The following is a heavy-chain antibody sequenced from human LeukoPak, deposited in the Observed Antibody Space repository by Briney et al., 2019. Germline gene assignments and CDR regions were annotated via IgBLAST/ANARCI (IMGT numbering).Heavy chain of an antibody. CDR3: AREGEYCTNGVCYRPFDY. V-gene: IGHV4-59*12. Sequence: PSETLSLTCTVSGGSISGYYWSWIRQPPGKGLEWIGYIYYSGSTYYNPSLKSRVTISVDTSKNQFSLKLSSVTAADTAVYYCAREGEYCTNGVCYRPFDYWGQGTLVTVSS. CDR2: IYYSGST. D-gene: IGHD2-8*01. J-gene: IGHJ4*02. CDR1: GGSISGYY.